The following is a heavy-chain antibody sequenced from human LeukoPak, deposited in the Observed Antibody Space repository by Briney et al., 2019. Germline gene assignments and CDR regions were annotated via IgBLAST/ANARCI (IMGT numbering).Heavy chain of an antibody. J-gene: IGHJ6*02. CDR2: ITYAGYYK. D-gene: IGHD3-9*01. V-gene: IGHV3-30*03. CDR1: GFTFTNYG. Sequence: GTSLRLSCAASGFTFTNYGMHWARQAPGKGLEWVALITYAGYYKYYSHSVKGRFTISSDTSKNTLYLQMNSLRAEDTAVYYCARDDFEYSVQFGMDVWGQGTTVTVSS. CDR3: ARDDFEYSVQFGMDV.